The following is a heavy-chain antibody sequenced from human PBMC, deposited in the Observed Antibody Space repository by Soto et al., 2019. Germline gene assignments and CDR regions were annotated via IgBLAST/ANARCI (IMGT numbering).Heavy chain of an antibody. Sequence: GVLVKGSCRISGYTLSELSMHWVRHAHGKGLEWMGGFDPEDGETIYAQKFQGRVTMTEDTSTDTAYMELSSLRSEDTAVYYCATAVYYYDSSGYSSWGQGTLVTVSS. V-gene: IGHV1-24*01. CDR1: GYTLSELS. J-gene: IGHJ4*02. CDR3: ATAVYYYDSSGYSS. CDR2: FDPEDGET. D-gene: IGHD3-22*01.